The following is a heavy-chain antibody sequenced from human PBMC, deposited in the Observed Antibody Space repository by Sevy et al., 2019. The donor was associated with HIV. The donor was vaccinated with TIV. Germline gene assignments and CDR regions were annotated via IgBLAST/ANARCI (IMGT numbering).Heavy chain of an antibody. Sequence: GGSLRLSCAASGFTFSSYAMSWVRQAPGKGLEWVSAISGSGGSTYYADSVKGRFTISRDNSKNTLYLQINSLEAEDTAVYYSAKGKWEHESFDYWGQGTLVTVSS. CDR2: ISGSGGST. V-gene: IGHV3-23*01. J-gene: IGHJ4*02. CDR1: GFTFSSYA. CDR3: AKGKWEHESFDY. D-gene: IGHD1-26*01.